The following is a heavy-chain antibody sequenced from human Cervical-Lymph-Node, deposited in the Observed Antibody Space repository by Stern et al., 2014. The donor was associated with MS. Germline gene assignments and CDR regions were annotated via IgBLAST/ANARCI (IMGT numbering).Heavy chain of an antibody. V-gene: IGHV4-4*09. CDR2: IYHRGTT. Sequence: QVQLQESGPGLVKPSETLSLTCSVSGGSLTGYYCSWIRQSPGKGLEWIGYIYHRGTTQSHPSLKRRLTMSVGTANYHISLQLYSVTTEDTAVYYCARNRYPTTWFDSWGQGTLVIVSS. D-gene: IGHD1-1*01. CDR3: ARNRYPTTWFDS. CDR1: GGSLTGYY. J-gene: IGHJ5*01.